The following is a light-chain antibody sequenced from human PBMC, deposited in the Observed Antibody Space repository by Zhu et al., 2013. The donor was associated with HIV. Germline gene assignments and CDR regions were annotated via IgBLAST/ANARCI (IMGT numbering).Light chain of an antibody. CDR2: GAS. V-gene: IGKV3-20*01. CDR1: QSINSNY. J-gene: IGKJ4*01. Sequence: EIMLTQSPGTLSLSPGERATLSCRASQSINSNYLAWYQQKASQAPRLLIYGASSRATGIPDRFSGGGSGTDFTLTISRLDPEDFAVYYCQQYGGSPRLSFGGGTKVQIK. CDR3: QQYGGSPRLS.